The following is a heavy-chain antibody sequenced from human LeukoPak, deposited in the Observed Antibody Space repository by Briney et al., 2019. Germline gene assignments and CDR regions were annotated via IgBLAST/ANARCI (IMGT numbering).Heavy chain of an antibody. V-gene: IGHV3-23*01. CDR1: GFTFSSYA. D-gene: IGHD3-22*01. CDR3: AKVLEKTYYYDSSGSYKDFDY. Sequence: GGSLRLSCAASGFTFSSYAMSWVRQAPGKGLEWVSAISGSGGSTYYADSVKGRFTISRDNSKNTLYLRMNSLRAEDTAVYYCAKVLEKTYYYDSSGSYKDFDYWGQGTLVTVSS. CDR2: ISGSGGST. J-gene: IGHJ4*02.